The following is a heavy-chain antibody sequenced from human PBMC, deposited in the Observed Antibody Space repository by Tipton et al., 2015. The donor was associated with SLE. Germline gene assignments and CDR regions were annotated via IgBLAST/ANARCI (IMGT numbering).Heavy chain of an antibody. J-gene: IGHJ6*02. V-gene: IGHV3-20*04. CDR2: MNWNGGST. CDR3: ARDGPTSGWYSEYYGLDV. Sequence: GSLRLSCEASGFNFDDFGMSWVRQAPGKGLEWVSGMNWNGGSTGYADSVKGRFTISRDNAKNSLYLQMNSLRADDTGLYYCARDGPTSGWYSEYYGLDVWGQGTTVTVSS. CDR1: GFNFDDFG. D-gene: IGHD6-19*01.